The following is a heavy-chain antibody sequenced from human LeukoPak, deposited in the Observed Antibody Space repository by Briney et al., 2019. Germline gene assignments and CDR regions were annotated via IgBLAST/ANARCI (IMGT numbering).Heavy chain of an antibody. J-gene: IGHJ4*02. V-gene: IGHV3-13*05. CDR3: AKAHCSSTSCSRADN. Sequence: GGSLRLSCAASGFTFSSYDMHWVRQATGKGLEWVSGIGTAGDPYYPGSVKGRFTISRVQSTNMVYLQMNSLRADDTAVYYCAKAHCSSTSCSRADNWGQGTLVTVSS. CDR2: IGTAGDP. CDR1: GFTFSSYD. D-gene: IGHD2-2*01.